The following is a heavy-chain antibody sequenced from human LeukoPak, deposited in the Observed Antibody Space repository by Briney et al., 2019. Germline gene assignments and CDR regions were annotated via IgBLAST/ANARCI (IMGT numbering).Heavy chain of an antibody. V-gene: IGHV3-7*03. Sequence: PGGSLRLSCAASGFTFYNFWMSWVRQAPGKGLEWVASIKQDGNEKYSVDSVKGRFTISRDNAKNSLYLQMNSLRAEDTAVYYCARRVASGIYSGFDYWGQGTLVTVSS. CDR3: ARRVASGIYSGFDY. J-gene: IGHJ4*02. CDR1: GFTFYNFW. D-gene: IGHD3-10*01. CDR2: IKQDGNEK.